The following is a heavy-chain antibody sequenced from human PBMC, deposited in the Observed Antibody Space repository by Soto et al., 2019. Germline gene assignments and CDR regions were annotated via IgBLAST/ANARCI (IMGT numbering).Heavy chain of an antibody. CDR2: IYHSGST. V-gene: IGHV4-4*02. D-gene: IGHD2-2*01. CDR1: GGSISSSNW. Sequence: LFRTCAVSGGSISSSNWWSWVRQPPAKGLEWIGEIYHSGSTNYNPSLKSRVTISVDKSKNQFSLKLSSVAAADTAVYYCSRSIYLFCSYSTSYSLMDVWGQGTTVTVSS. J-gene: IGHJ6*02. CDR3: SRSIYLFCSYSTSYSLMDV.